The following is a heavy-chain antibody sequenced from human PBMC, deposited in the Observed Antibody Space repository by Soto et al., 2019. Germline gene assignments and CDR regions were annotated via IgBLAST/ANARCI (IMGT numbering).Heavy chain of an antibody. V-gene: IGHV1-2*02. J-gene: IGHJ6*02. D-gene: IGHD1-7*01. Sequence: GASVKVSCKASGYTFTGYYVHWVRQAPGHGLEWLGWIPLNSGGTNYAQSFQGRVTMTRDMSVSTVYMEMTGLSSDDTAVYYCASPRELNYSYCYFFTLDVWGQGTTVTVSS. CDR1: GYTFTGYY. CDR3: ASPRELNYSYCYFFTLDV. CDR2: IPLNSGGT.